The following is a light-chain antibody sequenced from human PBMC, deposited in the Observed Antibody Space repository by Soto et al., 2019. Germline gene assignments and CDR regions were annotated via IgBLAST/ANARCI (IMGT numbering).Light chain of an antibody. V-gene: IGLV2-14*01. CDR1: STDVGGYNY. CDR2: QVN. Sequence: QSVLTQPASVSGSPGQSITISCTGTSTDVGGYNYVSWFQQHPGKAPKLIIYQVNNRPSGVSDRFSGSKSGNTASLTISGLQAEDEADYYCNSYTSTSAPYVFGTGTKVT. J-gene: IGLJ1*01. CDR3: NSYTSTSAPYV.